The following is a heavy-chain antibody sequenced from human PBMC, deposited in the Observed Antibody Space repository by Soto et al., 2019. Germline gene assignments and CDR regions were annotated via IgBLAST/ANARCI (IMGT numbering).Heavy chain of an antibody. J-gene: IGHJ4*02. CDR1: GFTFSSYG. V-gene: IGHV3-30*18. Sequence: GGSLRLSCAASGFTFSSYGMHWVRQAPGKGLEWVAVISYDGSNKYYADSVKGRFTISRDNSKNTLYLQMNSLRAEDTAVYYCAKPYLQWLRSQFDYWGQGTLVTVSS. CDR3: AKPYLQWLRSQFDY. CDR2: ISYDGSNK. D-gene: IGHD5-12*01.